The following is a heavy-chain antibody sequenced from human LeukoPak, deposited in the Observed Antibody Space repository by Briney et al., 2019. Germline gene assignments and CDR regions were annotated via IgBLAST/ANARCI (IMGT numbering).Heavy chain of an antibody. V-gene: IGHV3-23*01. J-gene: IGHJ4*02. Sequence: GGSLRLSCAASGFTFSSYAMSWVRQAPGKGLEWVSAISGSGGSTYYADSVKGRFTISRDNSKNTLYLQMNSLRAEDTAVYYCAKDPSGRYCSGGSCHDDYWGLGNLVTVSS. CDR2: ISGSGGST. CDR3: AKDPSGRYCSGGSCHDDY. CDR1: GFTFSSYA. D-gene: IGHD2-15*01.